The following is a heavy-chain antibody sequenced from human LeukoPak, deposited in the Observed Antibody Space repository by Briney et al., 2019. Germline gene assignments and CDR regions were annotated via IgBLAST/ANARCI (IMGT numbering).Heavy chain of an antibody. CDR3: ARDHGETFDY. CDR2: ISSSGSTI. D-gene: IGHD7-27*01. V-gene: IGHV3-48*03. Sequence: GGSLRLSCAASGFTFSSYEMNWVRQAPGKGLEWVSHISSSGSTIYYADSVKGRFTISRDNAKNSLYLQMNSLRAEDTAVYYCARDHGETFDYWGQGTLVTVSS. CDR1: GFTFSSYE. J-gene: IGHJ4*02.